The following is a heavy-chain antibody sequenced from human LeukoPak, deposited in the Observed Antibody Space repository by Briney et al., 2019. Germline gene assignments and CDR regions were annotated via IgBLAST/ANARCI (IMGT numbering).Heavy chain of an antibody. V-gene: IGHV4-34*01. CDR2: ISRGGST. CDR3: ARRRYLDL. CDR1: GGSFSGYY. Sequence: SETLSLTCAVYGGSFSGYYWSWIRQPPGKGLEWIGEISRGGSTNYNPSLKSRVTISVDTSKNQFSLKLSSVTAADTAVYYCARRRYLDLWGRGTLVTVSS. J-gene: IGHJ2*01.